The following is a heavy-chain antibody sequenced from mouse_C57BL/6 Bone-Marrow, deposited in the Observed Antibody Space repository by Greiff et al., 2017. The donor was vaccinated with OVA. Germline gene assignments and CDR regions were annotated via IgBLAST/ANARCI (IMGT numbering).Heavy chain of an antibody. V-gene: IGHV3-6*01. CDR2: ISYDGSN. Sequence: EVKLQESGPGLVKPSQSLSLTCSVTGYSITSGYYWNWIRQFPGNKLEWMGYISYDGSNNYNPSLKNRISITRDTSKNQFFLKLNSVTTEDTATYYCARVRYYGSSYDYWGQGTTLTVSS. CDR1: GYSITSGYY. D-gene: IGHD1-1*01. CDR3: ARVRYYGSSYDY. J-gene: IGHJ2*01.